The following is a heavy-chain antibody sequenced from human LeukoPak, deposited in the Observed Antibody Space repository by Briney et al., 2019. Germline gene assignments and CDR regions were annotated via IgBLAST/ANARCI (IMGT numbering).Heavy chain of an antibody. CDR2: IYSSGST. CDR1: GGSISSYY. D-gene: IGHD2-15*01. CDR3: ARAYCSGGSCYSGFDY. J-gene: IGHJ4*02. V-gene: IGHV4-4*07. Sequence: SETLSLTCTVSGGSISSYYWSWIRQPAGKGLDWIGRIYSSGSTNYNPSLKSRVTMSVDTSKNQFSLKLSSVTAADTAVYYCARAYCSGGSCYSGFDYWGQGTVVTVSS.